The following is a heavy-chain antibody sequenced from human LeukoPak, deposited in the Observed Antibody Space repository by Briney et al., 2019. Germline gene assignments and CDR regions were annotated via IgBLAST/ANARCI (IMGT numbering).Heavy chain of an antibody. CDR2: IYWNDDK. CDR1: GFSLSTSGVG. V-gene: IGHV2-5*01. Sequence: RGSGPTLVNPTQTLTLTCTFSGFSLSTSGVGVGWIRQPPGKALEWLALIYWNDDKRYSPSLKSRLTITKDTSKNQVVLTMTNVDPVDTATYYCAHRAQYYYGSGSYYPYWGQGTLVTVSS. CDR3: AHRAQYYYGSGSYYPY. J-gene: IGHJ4*02. D-gene: IGHD3-10*01.